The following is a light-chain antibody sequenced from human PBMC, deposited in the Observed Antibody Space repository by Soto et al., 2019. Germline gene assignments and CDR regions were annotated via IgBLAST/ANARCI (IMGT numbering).Light chain of an antibody. CDR3: QSYDGSLSGSKVV. J-gene: IGLJ2*01. Sequence: QSVLTQPPSVSGAPGQRVSISCTGSTSNIGAPYDVHWYQQLPGTAPKLLIYDNTNRPSGVPERFSGSKSGTSASLAITGLQAEDEADYYCQSYDGSLSGSKVVFGGGTKVTVL. CDR2: DNT. V-gene: IGLV1-40*01. CDR1: TSNIGAPYD.